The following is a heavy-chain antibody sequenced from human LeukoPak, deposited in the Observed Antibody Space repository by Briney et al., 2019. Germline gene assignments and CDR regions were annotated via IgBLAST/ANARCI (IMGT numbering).Heavy chain of an antibody. CDR2: IKLDGSKK. D-gene: IGHD3-3*01. CDR1: GFTFSSYG. J-gene: IGHJ3*01. CDR3: AKGGTSGFSARDGFNG. Sequence: TGGSLRLSCAASGFTFSSYGMHWLRQAPGKGLEWLAFIKLDGSKKFYADSVKGRFTISRDNSENTLHLQMNSLRPEDTALYYCAKGGTSGFSARDGFNGWGQGTIVTVSS. V-gene: IGHV3-30*02.